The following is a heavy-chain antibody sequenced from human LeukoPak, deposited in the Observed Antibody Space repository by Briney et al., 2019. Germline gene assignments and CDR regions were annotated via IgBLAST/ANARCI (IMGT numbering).Heavy chain of an antibody. V-gene: IGHV4-4*02. CDR3: ASSWISNRPFDY. J-gene: IGHJ4*02. Sequence: SGTLSLTCAVSGGPISSSNWWSWVRQPPGKGLEWIGEIYHSGSTNYNPSLKSRVTISVDKSKNQLSLKLSSVTAADTAVYYCASSWISNRPFDYWGQGTLVTVSS. CDR1: GGPISSSNW. CDR2: IYHSGST. D-gene: IGHD5-12*01.